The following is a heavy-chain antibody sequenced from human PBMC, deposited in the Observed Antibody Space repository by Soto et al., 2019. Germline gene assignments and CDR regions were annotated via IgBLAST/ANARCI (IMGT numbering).Heavy chain of an antibody. V-gene: IGHV5-51*01. CDR3: ARRQKAGVQVGNGLDV. D-gene: IGHD1-1*01. CDR1: GYNFPTYW. CDR2: IYPGDSET. Sequence: GESLKISCKGSGYNFPTYWIVWVRQMPGKGLEWMGIIYPGDSETRYSPSFQGQVTISSDKSISTAYLQWSRLKASDTAIYYCARRQKAGVQVGNGLDVWGQGNTVRVSS. J-gene: IGHJ6*02.